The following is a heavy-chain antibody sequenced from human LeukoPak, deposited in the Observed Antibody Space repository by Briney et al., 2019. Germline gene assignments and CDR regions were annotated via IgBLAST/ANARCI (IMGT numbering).Heavy chain of an antibody. J-gene: IGHJ6*02. CDR2: IYTSGST. D-gene: IGHD2-2*01. CDR3: ARASCSSTSCYYYGMDV. CDR1: GGSISSGSYY. Sequence: SQTLSLTCTVSGGSISSGSYYWSWIRQPAGKGLEWIGRIYTSGSTNYNPSLKSRVTISVDTSKNQFSLKLSSVTAADKAVYYCARASCSSTSCYYYGMDVWGQGTTVTVSS. V-gene: IGHV4-61*02.